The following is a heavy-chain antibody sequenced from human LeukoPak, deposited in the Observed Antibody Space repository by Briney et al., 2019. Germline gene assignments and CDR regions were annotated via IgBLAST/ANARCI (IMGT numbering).Heavy chain of an antibody. J-gene: IGHJ3*02. CDR3: AREVGTYYYDSSGPNDAFDI. CDR1: GGSISSYY. Sequence: SETLSLTCTVSGGSISSYYWSWFRQPPGKGLEWIGYIYYSGSTNYNPSLKSRVTISVDTSKNQFSLKLSSVTAADTAVYYCAREVGTYYYDSSGPNDAFDIWGQGTMVTVSS. D-gene: IGHD3-22*01. CDR2: IYYSGST. V-gene: IGHV4-59*01.